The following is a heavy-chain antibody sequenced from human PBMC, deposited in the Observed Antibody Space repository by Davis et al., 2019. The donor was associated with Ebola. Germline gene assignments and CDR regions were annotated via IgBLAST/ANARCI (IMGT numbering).Heavy chain of an antibody. CDR2: INHSGST. D-gene: IGHD4-11*01. V-gene: IGHV4-34*01. CDR3: ARGVFYSKVGFDY. CDR1: GGSFSGYY. J-gene: IGHJ4*02. Sequence: MPSETLSLTCAVYGGSFSGYYWSWIRQPTGKGLEWIGEINHSGSTNYNPSLKSRVTISVDTSKNQFSLKLSSVTAADKAVYYCARGVFYSKVGFDYWGQGTLVTVSS.